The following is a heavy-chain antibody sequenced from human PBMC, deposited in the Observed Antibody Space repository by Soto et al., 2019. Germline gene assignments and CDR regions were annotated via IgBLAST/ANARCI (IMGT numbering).Heavy chain of an antibody. CDR3: ARPDGIAAAGIDHYYGMDV. CDR2: IWYDGSNK. D-gene: IGHD6-13*01. V-gene: IGHV3-33*01. J-gene: IGHJ6*02. CDR1: GFTFSSYG. Sequence: GGSLRLSCAASGFTFSSYGMHWVRQAPGKGLEWVAVIWYDGSNKYYADSVKGRFTISRDNSKNTLYLQMNSLRAEDTAVYYCARPDGIAAAGIDHYYGMDVWGQGTTVTVSS.